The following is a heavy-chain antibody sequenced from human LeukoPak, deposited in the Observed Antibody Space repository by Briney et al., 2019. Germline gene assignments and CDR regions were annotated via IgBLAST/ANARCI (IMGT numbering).Heavy chain of an antibody. D-gene: IGHD3-3*01. CDR2: ISYDGSNK. J-gene: IGHJ3*02. CDR3: AKDTITIFGVVPRPFDI. CDR1: GFTFSSYG. Sequence: PGGSLRLSCAASGFTFSSYGMHWVRQAPGKGLEWVAVISYDGSNKYYADSVKGRFTISRDNSKNTLYLQMNSLRAEDTAVYYCAKDTITIFGVVPRPFDIWGQGTMVTVSS. V-gene: IGHV3-30*18.